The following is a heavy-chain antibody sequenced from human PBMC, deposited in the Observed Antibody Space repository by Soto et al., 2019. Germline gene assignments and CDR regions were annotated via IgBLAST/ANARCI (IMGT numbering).Heavy chain of an antibody. CDR3: ARKTTVTADWYFDL. CDR2: IYYSGST. D-gene: IGHD4-17*01. J-gene: IGHJ2*01. V-gene: IGHV4-28*01. Sequence: SETLSLTCAVSGYSISSSNWWGWIRQPPGKGLEWIGYIYYSGSTYYNPSLKSRVTMSVDTSKNQFSLKLSSVTAVDTVVYYCARKTTVTADWYFDLWGRGTLVTVSS. CDR1: GYSISSSNW.